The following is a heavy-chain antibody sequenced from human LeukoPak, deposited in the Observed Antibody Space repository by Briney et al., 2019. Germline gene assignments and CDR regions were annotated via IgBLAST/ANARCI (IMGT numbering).Heavy chain of an antibody. V-gene: IGHV1-18*01. CDR3: ARVVESGTSGSYFDY. Sequence: ASVKVSCKASGYTFTSYGISWVRQATGQGLEWMGWISAYNGNTNYAQKLQGRVTMTTDTSTSTAYMELRSLRSDDTAVYYCARVVESGTSGSYFDYWGQGTLVTVSS. CDR1: GYTFTSYG. J-gene: IGHJ4*02. CDR2: ISAYNGNT. D-gene: IGHD1-26*01.